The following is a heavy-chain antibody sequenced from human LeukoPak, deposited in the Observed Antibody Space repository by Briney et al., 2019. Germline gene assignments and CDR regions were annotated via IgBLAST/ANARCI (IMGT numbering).Heavy chain of an antibody. D-gene: IGHD3-16*02. CDR3: VRGYTIGPGGY. J-gene: IGHJ4*02. CDR2: INSDGSST. Sequence: PGGSLRLSCAASGFPFSSYVMYWVRQAPGKGLVWVSRINSDGSSTTYADSVKGRFTISRDNAKNTLHLQMNSLRVEDTAVYYCVRGYTIGPGGYWGQGALVTVSS. V-gene: IGHV3-74*03. CDR1: GFPFSSYV.